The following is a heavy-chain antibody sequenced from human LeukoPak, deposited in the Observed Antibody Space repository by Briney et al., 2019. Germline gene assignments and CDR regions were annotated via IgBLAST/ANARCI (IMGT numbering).Heavy chain of an antibody. Sequence: GGSLRLSCAASGFTFSSYGMHWVRQAPGKGLEWVAVISYDGSNKYYADSVKGRFTISRDNSKNTLYLQMNSLRAEDTAVYYCARDGSHYVWGGYRYYYYYMDVWGKGTTVTVSS. V-gene: IGHV3-30*03. CDR3: ARDGSHYVWGGYRYYYYYMDV. CDR1: GFTFSSYG. J-gene: IGHJ6*03. D-gene: IGHD3-16*02. CDR2: ISYDGSNK.